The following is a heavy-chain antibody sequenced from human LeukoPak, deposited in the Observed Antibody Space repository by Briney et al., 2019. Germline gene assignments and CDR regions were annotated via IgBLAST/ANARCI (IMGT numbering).Heavy chain of an antibody. D-gene: IGHD1-1*01. CDR3: ARDHNYAFDN. CDR1: GFTFSNYW. V-gene: IGHV3-7*01. Sequence: GGSLRLSCAASGFTFSNYWMTWVRQTPAKGLEWVANLNPDGSAKYYLGSVKGRFTISRDNAKNSLYLQMNSLRVEDTAVYYCARDHNYAFDNWGQGTLVTVSS. J-gene: IGHJ4*02. CDR2: LNPDGSAK.